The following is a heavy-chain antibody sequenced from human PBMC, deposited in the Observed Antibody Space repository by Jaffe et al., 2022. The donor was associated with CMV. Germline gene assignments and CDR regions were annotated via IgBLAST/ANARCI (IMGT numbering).Heavy chain of an antibody. D-gene: IGHD6-19*01. CDR3: ARQNPIYWSSGWYYFDY. CDR1: GGSISSYY. V-gene: IGHV4-59*08. CDR2: IYYSGST. J-gene: IGHJ4*02. Sequence: QVQLQESGPGLVKPSETLSLTCTVSGGSISSYYWSWIRQPPGKGLEWIGYIYYSGSTNYNPSLKSRVTISVDTSKNQFSLKLSSVTAADTAVYYCARQNPIYWSSGWYYFDYWGQGTLVTVSS.